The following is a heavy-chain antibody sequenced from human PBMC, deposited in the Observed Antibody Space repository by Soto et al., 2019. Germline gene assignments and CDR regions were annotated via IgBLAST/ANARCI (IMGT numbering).Heavy chain of an antibody. CDR2: IIPIFGTA. V-gene: IGHV1-69*13. CDR1: GGTFSSYA. D-gene: IGHD1-26*01. CDR3: ARFSPGELLGWFDP. J-gene: IGHJ5*02. Sequence: SVKFSCKASGGTFSSYAISWVRQAPGQGLEWMGGIIPIFGTANYAQKFQGRVTITADESTRTAYMELSSLRSEDTAVYYCARFSPGELLGWFDPWGQGTLVTVS.